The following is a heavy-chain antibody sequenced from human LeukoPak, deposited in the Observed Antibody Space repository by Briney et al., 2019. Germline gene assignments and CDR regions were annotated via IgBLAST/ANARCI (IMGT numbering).Heavy chain of an antibody. CDR3: ARELVVVAATLYYYYGMDV. CDR2: MNPNSGNT. J-gene: IGHJ6*02. Sequence: GASVKVSCKASGYTFTSYDINWVRQATGQGLEWMGWMNPNSGNTGYAQKFQGRVTMTRNTSISTAYMELSSLRSEDTAVYYCARELVVVAATLYYYYGMDVWGQGTTVTVSS. D-gene: IGHD2-15*01. CDR1: GYTFTSYD. V-gene: IGHV1-8*01.